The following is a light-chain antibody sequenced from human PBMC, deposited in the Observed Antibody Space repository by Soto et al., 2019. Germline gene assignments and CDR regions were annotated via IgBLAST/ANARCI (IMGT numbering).Light chain of an antibody. Sequence: QSVLTQPRSVSVSPGQSITLSCDGSTSDVGAYNLVSWYQQHPGEAPKLMIYDVIKRPSGVPYRFSGSKSGNTVSLTISGLQADDEADYYCCSYAGNFIWVFGGGTKVTVL. CDR2: DVI. V-gene: IGLV2-11*01. CDR1: TSDVGAYNL. CDR3: CSYAGNFIWV. J-gene: IGLJ3*02.